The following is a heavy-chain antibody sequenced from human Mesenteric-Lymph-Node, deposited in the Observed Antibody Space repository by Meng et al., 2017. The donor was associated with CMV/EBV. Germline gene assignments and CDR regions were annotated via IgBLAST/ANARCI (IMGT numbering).Heavy chain of an antibody. D-gene: IGHD3-16*01. Sequence: GSLRLSCTVSGDSISGHYWSWIRQPPGKGLEWIGSIYYSGSTYYNTSLKSRVTISVDTTKNQFSLKLSSVTAADTAVYYCARQGAYYYGMDVWGLGTTVTVSS. V-gene: IGHV4-59*04. CDR1: GDSISGHY. CDR2: IYYSGST. J-gene: IGHJ6*02. CDR3: ARQGAYYYGMDV.